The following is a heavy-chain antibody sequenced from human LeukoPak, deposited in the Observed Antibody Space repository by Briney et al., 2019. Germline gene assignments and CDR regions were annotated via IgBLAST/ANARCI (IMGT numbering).Heavy chain of an antibody. V-gene: IGHV4-59*01. CDR3: ARVPPQNYYDSKPDY. CDR2: IYYSGST. D-gene: IGHD3-22*01. J-gene: IGHJ4*02. Sequence: SETLSLTCTVSGGSISSYYWSWIRQPPGKGLEWIGYIYYSGSTNYNPSLKSRVTISVDTSKNQFSLKLSSVTAADTAVYYCARVPPQNYYDSKPDYWGQGTLVTVSS. CDR1: GGSISSYY.